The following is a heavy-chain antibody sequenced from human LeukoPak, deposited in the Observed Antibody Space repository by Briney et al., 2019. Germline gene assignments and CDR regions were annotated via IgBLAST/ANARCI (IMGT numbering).Heavy chain of an antibody. V-gene: IGHV3-30*02. D-gene: IGHD3-10*01. Sequence: GGSLRLSCAASGFTFSSYGMHWVRQAPGKGLEWVAFIRYDGSNKYYADSVKGRFTISRDNSKNTLYLQMNSLRAEDTAVYYCVKRSAGPGESNYYYYMDVWGKGTTVTVSS. CDR3: VKRSAGPGESNYYYYMDV. CDR2: IRYDGSNK. J-gene: IGHJ6*03. CDR1: GFTFSSYG.